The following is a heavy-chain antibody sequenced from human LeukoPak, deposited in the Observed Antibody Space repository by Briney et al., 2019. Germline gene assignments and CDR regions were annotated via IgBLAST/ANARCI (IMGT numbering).Heavy chain of an antibody. CDR2: IGSTGTDR. Sequence: GGSLRLXCAASGFSYSSSGINWVRRAPGKGLESVSSIGSTGTDRYYADSVKGRFTISRDNAKNSLYLQMNSLRAEDTTVYYCATETIGRHYDYWGQGTLLTVSS. CDR1: GFSYSSSG. D-gene: IGHD1-14*01. J-gene: IGHJ4*02. CDR3: ATETIGRHYDY. V-gene: IGHV3-21*01.